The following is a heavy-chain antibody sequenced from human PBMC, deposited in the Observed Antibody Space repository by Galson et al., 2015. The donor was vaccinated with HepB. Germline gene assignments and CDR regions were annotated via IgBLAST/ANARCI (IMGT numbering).Heavy chain of an antibody. J-gene: IGHJ4*02. CDR2: IKSKTDGGTT. CDR3: TTEAAYDSSGYSVYYFDY. D-gene: IGHD3-22*01. Sequence: SLRLSCAASGFTFSNAWMSWVRQAPGKGLEWVGRIKSKTDGGTTDYAAPVKGRFTISRDDSKNTLYLQVNSLKTEDTAVYYCTTEAAYDSSGYSVYYFDYWGQGTLVTVSS. V-gene: IGHV3-15*01. CDR1: GFTFSNAW.